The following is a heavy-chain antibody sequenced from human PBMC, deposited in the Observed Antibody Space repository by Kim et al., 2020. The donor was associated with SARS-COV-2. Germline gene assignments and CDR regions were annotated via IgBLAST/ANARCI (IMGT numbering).Heavy chain of an antibody. CDR2: IYYSGST. J-gene: IGHJ4*02. Sequence: SETLSLTCTVSGGSISSYYWSWIRQPPGKGLEWIGYIYYSGSTNYNPSPKSRVTISADTSMNQFSLKLSSVTAADTAVYYCARERYDSSGYYLGIDYWGQGTLVTVSS. CDR1: GGSISSYY. CDR3: ARERYDSSGYYLGIDY. V-gene: IGHV4-59*13. D-gene: IGHD3-22*01.